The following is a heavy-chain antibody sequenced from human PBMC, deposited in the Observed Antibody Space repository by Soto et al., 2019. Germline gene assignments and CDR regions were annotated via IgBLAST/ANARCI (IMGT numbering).Heavy chain of an antibody. CDR1: GFTFNSYW. CDR2: INGDGSST. CDR3: TRFIVATGGFDC. D-gene: IGHD5-12*01. J-gene: IGHJ4*02. Sequence: EVQLVESGGGLAQPGESLRLSCAASGFTFNSYWLHWVRQAPGKGLVWVSRINGDGSSTSYADSVKGRFTISRDNAKNTLYLQMNGLRAEDTAVYYCTRFIVATGGFDCWGQGTLVAVSS. V-gene: IGHV3-74*01.